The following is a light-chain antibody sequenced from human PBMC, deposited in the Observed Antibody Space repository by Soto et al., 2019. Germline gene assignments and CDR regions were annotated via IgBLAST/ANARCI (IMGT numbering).Light chain of an antibody. CDR3: MQGTHWPPYT. CDR2: KVS. Sequence: DVVMTQSPLSLPVTLGQPASISCRSSQSLAYSDGNTYLNWFQQRPGQSPRRLIYKVSNRDSWVPDRFSGSGSGTDFTVKISRVEAEDVGVYYCMQGTHWPPYTFGQGTKLEIK. CDR1: QSLAYSDGNTY. V-gene: IGKV2-30*01. J-gene: IGKJ2*01.